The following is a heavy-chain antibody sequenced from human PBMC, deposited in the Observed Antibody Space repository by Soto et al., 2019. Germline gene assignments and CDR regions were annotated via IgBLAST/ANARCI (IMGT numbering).Heavy chain of an antibody. J-gene: IGHJ6*01. CDR3: AREDSVVVPAAHYYYGMDV. Sequence: QVQLQESCPGLVKPSQTLSLTCTVSGGSISSGGYYWSWIRQHPGKGLEWTGYIYYSGSTYYNPSLKCRVTISVDTSKYQFSLKLSSVTAADTAVYYCAREDSVVVPAAHYYYGMDVWGQGTTVNVSS. CDR2: IYYSGST. CDR1: GGSISSGGYY. D-gene: IGHD2-2*01. V-gene: IGHV4-31*03.